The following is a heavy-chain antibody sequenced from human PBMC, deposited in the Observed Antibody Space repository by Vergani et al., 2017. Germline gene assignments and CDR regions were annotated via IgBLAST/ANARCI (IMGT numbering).Heavy chain of an antibody. CDR3: ASSYPIYDEQPYVDY. CDR2: IYYSGST. Sequence: QVQLQESGPGLVKPSETLSLTCTVSGGSISSYYWSWIRQPPGKGLEWIGYIYYSGSTNYNPPLKSRVTISVDTSKNQFSLKLSSVTAADTAVYYCASSYPIYDEQPYVDYWGQGTLVTVSS. J-gene: IGHJ4*02. V-gene: IGHV4-59*01. D-gene: IGHD3-3*01. CDR1: GGSISSYY.